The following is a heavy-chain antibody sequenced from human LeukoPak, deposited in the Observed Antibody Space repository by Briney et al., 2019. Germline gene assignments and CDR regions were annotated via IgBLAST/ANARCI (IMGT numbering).Heavy chain of an antibody. CDR2: ISYDGSNK. J-gene: IGHJ4*02. Sequence: GGSLRLSCAASGFTFSSYGMHWVRQAPGKGLEWVAVISYDGSNKYYADSVKGRFTISRDNSKNTLYLQMNSLRAEDTAVYYCAKRYTTGQFGTQLDYWGQGTLVTVSS. D-gene: IGHD1-1*01. CDR3: AKRYTTGQFGTQLDY. CDR1: GFTFSSYG. V-gene: IGHV3-30*18.